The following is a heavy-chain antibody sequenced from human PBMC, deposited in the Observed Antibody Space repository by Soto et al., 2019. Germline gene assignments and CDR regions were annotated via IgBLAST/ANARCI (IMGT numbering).Heavy chain of an antibody. V-gene: IGHV4-31*03. CDR2: IYYSGST. CDR3: ARGCLATNSWQKYETVVVTAGQFDY. J-gene: IGHJ4*02. Sequence: QVQLQESGPGLVKPSQTLSLTCTVSGGSISSGGYYWSWIRQHPGKGLEWIGYIYYSGSTYYNPSLKSRVTISVDTSKNQFSLKLSSVTAADTAVYYCARGCLATNSWQKYETVVVTAGQFDYWGQGTLVTVSS. D-gene: IGHD2-21*02. CDR1: GGSISSGGYY.